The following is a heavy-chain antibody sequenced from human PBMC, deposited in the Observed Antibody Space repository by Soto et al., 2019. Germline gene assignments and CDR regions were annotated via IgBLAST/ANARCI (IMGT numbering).Heavy chain of an antibody. V-gene: IGHV4-61*01. CDR2: IYYSGNT. D-gene: IGHD2-2*01. CDR1: GASVSSGSYY. J-gene: IGHJ4*02. Sequence: SETLSLTCTVSGASVSSGSYYWSWIRQPPGKGLEWIGYIYYSGNTNYNPSLKIRVTISVDTSKNQFSLKLSSVTAADTAVYYCARDSGGYCSSPSCYVDFWGQGTLVTVSS. CDR3: ARDSGGYCSSPSCYVDF.